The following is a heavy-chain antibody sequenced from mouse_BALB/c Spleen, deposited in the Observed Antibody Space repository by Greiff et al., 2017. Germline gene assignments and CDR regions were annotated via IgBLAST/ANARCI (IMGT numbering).Heavy chain of an antibody. Sequence: QVQLKESGPGLVAPSQSLSITCTASGFSFTGYGVNWVRQPPGQGLEWLGMIWGDGSTDYNSAHITRLSISKDNSRSQVFLKMNRLQTDDTAKYCCSRDATACAMDYWGQGTSVTVSS. V-gene: IGHV2-6-7*01. CDR2: IWGDGST. D-gene: IGHD1-2*01. CDR3: SRDATACAMDY. J-gene: IGHJ4*01. CDR1: GFSFTGYG.